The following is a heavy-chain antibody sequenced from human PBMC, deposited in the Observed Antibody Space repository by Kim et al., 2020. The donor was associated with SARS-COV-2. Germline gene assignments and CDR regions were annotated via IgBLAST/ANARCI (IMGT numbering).Heavy chain of an antibody. Sequence: SETLSLTCTVSGVSLSSYYWSWIRQPPGKGLEWIGHIYYSGSTNYNPSLKSRVTISVDTSKNQFPLKLSSVNAADTAVYYCARVMAVRRLRVFDSWEYYFDYWGQGTLVSVSS. CDR2: IYYSGST. CDR1: GVSLSSYY. V-gene: IGHV4-59*01. CDR3: ARVMAVRRLRVFDSWEYYFDY. D-gene: IGHD3-9*01. J-gene: IGHJ4*02.